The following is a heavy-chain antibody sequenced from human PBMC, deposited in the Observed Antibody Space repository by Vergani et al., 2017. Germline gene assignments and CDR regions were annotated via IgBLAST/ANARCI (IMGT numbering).Heavy chain of an antibody. Sequence: EVQLVESGGGLVKPGGSLRLSCAASGFTFSSYSMNWVRQAPGKGLEWASSISSSSSYIYYADSVKGRFTISRDNAKNSLYLQMNSLRAEDTAVYYCARVDDMAYYFDYWGQGTLVTVSS. CDR2: ISSSSSYI. J-gene: IGHJ4*02. V-gene: IGHV3-21*01. D-gene: IGHD3-9*01. CDR1: GFTFSSYS. CDR3: ARVDDMAYYFDY.